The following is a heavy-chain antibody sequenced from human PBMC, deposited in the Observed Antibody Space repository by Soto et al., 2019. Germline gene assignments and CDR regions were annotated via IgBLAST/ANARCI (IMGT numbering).Heavy chain of an antibody. CDR3: ARQEYCSSKSCYKVEY. CDR1: GNIFTSYF. CDR2: IYLGDSNT. V-gene: IGHV5-51*01. J-gene: IGHJ4*02. D-gene: IGHD2-2*02. Sequence: GESLNISCTFSGNIFTSYFIVFVRQMPGKVLEWMVIIYLGDSNTRYSPTFQGQVTISADRSISTAYLKWSSLKASDTAMYYCARQEYCSSKSCYKVEYWGQGHLVTVS.